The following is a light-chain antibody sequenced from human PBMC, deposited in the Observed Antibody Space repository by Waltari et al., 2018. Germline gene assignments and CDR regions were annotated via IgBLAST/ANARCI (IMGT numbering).Light chain of an antibody. J-gene: IGLJ1*01. V-gene: IGLV1-47*01. CDR3: AAWDDSLTAYV. CDR2: GHN. CDR1: SSNIGNNY. Sequence: QSVLTQPPSASGTPGQRVTISCSGSSSNIGNNYVYWYQQFLGTAPKLLIYGHNQRPAGGPDRFSGSKSGTSGSLAISGLRSEDEAAYYCAAWDDSLTAYVFGTGTKVTVL.